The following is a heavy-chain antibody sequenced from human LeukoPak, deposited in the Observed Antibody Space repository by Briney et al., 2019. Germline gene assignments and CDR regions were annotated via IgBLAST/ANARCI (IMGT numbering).Heavy chain of an antibody. CDR3: ARVGGYCSSTSCLPFDY. J-gene: IGHJ4*02. CDR1: GYSISSGYY. D-gene: IGHD2-2*01. Sequence: SETLSLTCTVSGYSISSGYYWGWIRQPPGKGLEWIGSLYHTGSTYYNPSLKSRVTISVDTSKNQFSLKLSSVTAADTAVYYCARVGGYCSSTSCLPFDYWGQGTLLTVSS. CDR2: LYHTGST. V-gene: IGHV4-38-2*02.